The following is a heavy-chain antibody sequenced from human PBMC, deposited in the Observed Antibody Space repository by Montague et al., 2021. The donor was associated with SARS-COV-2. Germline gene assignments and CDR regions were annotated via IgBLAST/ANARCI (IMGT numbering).Heavy chain of an antibody. CDR1: GGSISSDNW. Sequence: SETLSLTCAVSGGSISSDNWWSWVRQSPGKGLEWIGEIFHSGSTXXNPSLKSRVTMSVDKSKNDFSLKLSPVTAADTAMYYCARRITMVRGVTKRNNWFDPWSRGILVTVSS. CDR3: ARRITMVRGVTKRNNWFDP. CDR2: IFHSGST. V-gene: IGHV4-4*02. D-gene: IGHD3-10*01. J-gene: IGHJ5*02.